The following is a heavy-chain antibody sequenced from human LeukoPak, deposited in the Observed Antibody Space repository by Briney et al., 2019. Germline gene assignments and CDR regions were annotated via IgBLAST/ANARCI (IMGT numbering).Heavy chain of an antibody. Sequence: SETLSLTCTVSGYSISSGYYWGWIRQPPGKGLEWIGSIYHSGNTYYNPSLKSRVTISVDTSKNQFSLKLSSVTAADTAVYYCARRRYDSSGYYHYDGAFDIWGQGTMVTVSS. CDR1: GYSISSGYY. V-gene: IGHV4-38-2*02. CDR3: ARRRYDSSGYYHYDGAFDI. D-gene: IGHD3-22*01. CDR2: IYHSGNT. J-gene: IGHJ3*02.